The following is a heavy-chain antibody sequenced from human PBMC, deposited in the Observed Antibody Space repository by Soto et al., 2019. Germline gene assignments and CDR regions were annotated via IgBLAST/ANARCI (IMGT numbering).Heavy chain of an antibody. J-gene: IGHJ4*02. D-gene: IGHD2-15*01. V-gene: IGHV1-3*01. CDR1: GYTFTNYA. Sequence: QVQLVQSGAEVKKPGASVKVSCKASGYTFTNYAMHWVRQAPGQRLEWMGWINAGNGNTKYSPKFQGRVTMTRDASAGTAYMDLSSLRSEDTAVYYCARGPGGPDGPGDYWGQGTLVTVSS. CDR3: ARGPGGPDGPGDY. CDR2: INAGNGNT.